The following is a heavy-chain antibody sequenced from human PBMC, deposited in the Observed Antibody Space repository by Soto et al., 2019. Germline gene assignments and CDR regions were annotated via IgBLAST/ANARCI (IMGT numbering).Heavy chain of an antibody. CDR3: ARYGNYEGFY. CDR1: AGSVSRDSYF. D-gene: IGHD1-7*01. J-gene: IGHJ4*02. V-gene: IGHV4-61*01. CDR2: SYYGGTT. Sequence: QVQVQESGPGLVKPSETLSLTCTVSAGSVSRDSYFWSWVRQPPGKGLEWIGYSYYGGTTNYNPALESRVTISVDTSKTQFSLKMSSVTAADTAIYYCARYGNYEGFYWGQGSLVTVSS.